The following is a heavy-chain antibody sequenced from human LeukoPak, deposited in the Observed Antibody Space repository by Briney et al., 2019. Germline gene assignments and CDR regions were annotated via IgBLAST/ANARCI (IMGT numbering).Heavy chain of an antibody. CDR3: ATLVVIRTNYFDY. Sequence: SETLSLTCAVYGGSFSGYYWSWIRQPPGKGLEWIGEINHSGSTNYNPSLKSRVTISVDTSKNQFSLKLSSVTAADTAVYYCATLVVIRTNYFDYWGQGTLVTVSS. CDR2: INHSGST. D-gene: IGHD3-22*01. J-gene: IGHJ4*02. V-gene: IGHV4-34*01. CDR1: GGSFSGYY.